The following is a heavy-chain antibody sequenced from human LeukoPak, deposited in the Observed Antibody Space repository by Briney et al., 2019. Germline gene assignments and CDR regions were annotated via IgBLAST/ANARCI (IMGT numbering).Heavy chain of an antibody. Sequence: GGSLRLSCAASGFTLSSYWMHRVRQAPGKGLVWVSRINSDGSTTSYADSVKGRFTISRDNAKNTLYLQMNSLRAEDTAVYYCIYYGSGSYYKYYFDYWGQGTLVTVSS. V-gene: IGHV3-74*01. CDR2: INSDGSTT. J-gene: IGHJ4*02. D-gene: IGHD3-10*01. CDR1: GFTLSSYW. CDR3: IYYGSGSYYKYYFDY.